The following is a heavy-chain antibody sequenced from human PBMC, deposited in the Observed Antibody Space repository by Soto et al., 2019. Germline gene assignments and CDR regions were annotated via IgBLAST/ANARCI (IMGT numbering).Heavy chain of an antibody. V-gene: IGHV1-2*02. CDR3: AIPHYDFWSGLYY. CDR2: INPNSGGT. D-gene: IGHD3-3*01. J-gene: IGHJ4*02. CDR1: GYTFTGYY. Sequence: WASVKVSCKASGYTFTGYYMHWVREAPGQGLEWMGWINPNSGGTNYAQKFQGRVTMTRDTSISTAYMELSRLRSDDTAVYYCAIPHYDFWSGLYYWGQGTLVTVYS.